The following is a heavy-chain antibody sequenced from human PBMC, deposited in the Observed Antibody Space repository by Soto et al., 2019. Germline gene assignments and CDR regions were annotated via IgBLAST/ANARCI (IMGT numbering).Heavy chain of an antibody. CDR1: GFTFSSYG. CDR3: AREQQWLVLGE. D-gene: IGHD6-19*01. V-gene: IGHV3-33*01. CDR2: IWYDGSNK. J-gene: IGHJ4*02. Sequence: GGSLRLSCAASGFTFSSYGMHWVRQAPGKGLEWVAVIWYDGSNKYYADSVKGRFTISRDNSKNTLYLQMNSLRAEDTAVYYCAREQQWLVLGEWGQGTLVTGSS.